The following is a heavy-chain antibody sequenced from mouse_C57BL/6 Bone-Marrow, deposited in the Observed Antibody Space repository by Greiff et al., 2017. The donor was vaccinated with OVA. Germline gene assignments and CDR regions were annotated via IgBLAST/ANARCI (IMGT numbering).Heavy chain of an antibody. CDR1: GYTFTSYW. CDR3: ARWDGNYSCYFDY. Sequence: VQLQQPGAELVKPGASVKMSCKASGYTFTSYWITWVKQRPGQGLEWIGDIYPGSGSTNYNEKFKSKATLTVDTSSSTAYMQLSSLTSEDSAVYYCARWDGNYSCYFDYWGQGTTLTVSS. CDR2: IYPGSGST. J-gene: IGHJ2*01. D-gene: IGHD2-1*01. V-gene: IGHV1-55*01.